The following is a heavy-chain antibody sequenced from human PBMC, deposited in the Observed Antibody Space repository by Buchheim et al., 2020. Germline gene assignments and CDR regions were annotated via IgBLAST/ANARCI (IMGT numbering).Heavy chain of an antibody. Sequence: EVHLLESGGGLVQPGGSLRLSCAASGFTFSSYAMSWVRQAPGKGLEWVSAISGSGGSTYYADSVKGRFTISRDNSKNTLYLQMNSLRAEDTAVYYCAKDGVRGSGTTVPYYYYYYMDVWGKGTT. CDR3: AKDGVRGSGTTVPYYYYYYMDV. V-gene: IGHV3-23*01. D-gene: IGHD3-10*01. CDR2: ISGSGGST. J-gene: IGHJ6*03. CDR1: GFTFSSYA.